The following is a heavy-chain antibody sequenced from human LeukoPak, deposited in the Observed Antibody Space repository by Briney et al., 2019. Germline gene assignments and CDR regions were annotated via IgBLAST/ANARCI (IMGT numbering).Heavy chain of an antibody. CDR2: ISGSGGST. V-gene: IGHV3-23*01. CDR3: AKAGESVRIDSYYYMDV. Sequence: GGSLRLSCAASGFTFSNYALTWVRQAPGKGLEWVSAISGSGGSTYYPDSVKGRFTISRDNSKNTLYLQMNSLRAEDTAVYYCAKAGESVRIDSYYYMDVWGKGTTVTVSS. CDR1: GFTFSNYA. J-gene: IGHJ6*03. D-gene: IGHD3-16*01.